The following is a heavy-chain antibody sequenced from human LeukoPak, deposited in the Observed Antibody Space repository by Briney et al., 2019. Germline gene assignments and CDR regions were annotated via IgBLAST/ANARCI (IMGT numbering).Heavy chain of an antibody. Sequence: GGSLRLSCAASGFTFDDYAMHWVRQAPGKGLEWVSGISWNSGTTVYVDSVKGRFTISRDNAKNSLYSQMYSLRPEDMALYYCVRDVSLGFCTGGACSAHFGYWGQGTLVIVSS. CDR3: VRDVSLGFCTGGACSAHFGY. J-gene: IGHJ4*02. CDR2: ISWNSGTT. V-gene: IGHV3-9*03. CDR1: GFTFDDYA. D-gene: IGHD2-8*02.